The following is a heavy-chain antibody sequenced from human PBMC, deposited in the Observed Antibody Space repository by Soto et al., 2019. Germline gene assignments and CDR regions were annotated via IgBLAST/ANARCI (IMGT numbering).Heavy chain of an antibody. Sequence: GASVKVSCKASGYTFSSYGISWVRQAPGQGLEWMGWISAYNGNTNYAQKLQGRVTLTTDTSTSTAYMELRSLRSDDTAVYYWARDRGNYDFFPFDPWGKGTLVTVSS. CDR3: ARDRGNYDFFPFDP. V-gene: IGHV1-18*01. CDR2: ISAYNGNT. D-gene: IGHD3-3*01. CDR1: GYTFSSYG. J-gene: IGHJ5*02.